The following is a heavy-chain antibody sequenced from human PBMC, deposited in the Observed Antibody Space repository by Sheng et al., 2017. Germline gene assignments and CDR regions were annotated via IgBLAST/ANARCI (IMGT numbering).Heavy chain of an antibody. CDR2: IYYSGST. Sequence: QLQLQESDPGLVKPSETLSLTCTVSGGSISSSSYYWGWIRQPPGKGLEWIGSIYYSGSTYYNPSLKSRVTISVDTSKNQFSLKLSSVTAADTAVYYCGAVAGLNWFDPWGQGTLVTVSS. D-gene: IGHD6-19*01. CDR1: GGSISSSSYY. V-gene: IGHV4-39*07. J-gene: IGHJ5*02. CDR3: GAVAGLNWFDP.